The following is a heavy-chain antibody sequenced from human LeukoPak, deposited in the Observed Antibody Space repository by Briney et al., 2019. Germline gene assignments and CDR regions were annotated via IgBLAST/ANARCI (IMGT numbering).Heavy chain of an antibody. CDR1: GGSISSSNC. V-gene: IGHV4-4*02. CDR3: GRVTYQYDSSGYYYLQSGAFDI. Sequence: SETLSLTCAVSGGSISSSNCWSWVRQPPGKGLEWIGESYHIGRTFYNPSLKSRVTISLDTSKNQFSLKLSYVTAADTAVYYCGRVTYQYDSSGYYYLQSGAFDIWGQGTMVTVSS. CDR2: SYHIGRT. J-gene: IGHJ3*02. D-gene: IGHD3-22*01.